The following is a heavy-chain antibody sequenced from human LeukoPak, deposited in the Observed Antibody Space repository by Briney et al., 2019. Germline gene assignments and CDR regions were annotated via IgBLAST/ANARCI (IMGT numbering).Heavy chain of an antibody. CDR2: IGTAGDT. CDR1: GFTFSSYD. D-gene: IGHD3-22*01. CDR3: ARAGHYYDSSGYPGDAFDI. V-gene: IGHV3-13*01. J-gene: IGHJ3*02. Sequence: LPGGSLRLSCAASGFTFSSYDMHWVRQATGKGLEWVSAIGTAGDTYYPGSVKGRFTISRENAKNSLYLQMNSPRAGDTAVYYCARAGHYYDSSGYPGDAFDIWGQGTMVTVSS.